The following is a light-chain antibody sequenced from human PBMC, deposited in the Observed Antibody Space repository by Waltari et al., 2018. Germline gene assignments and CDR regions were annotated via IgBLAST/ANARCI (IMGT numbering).Light chain of an antibody. V-gene: IGLV3-19*01. CDR2: DKN. CDR3: HSRDASGVGGS. CDR1: SLRSYY. J-gene: IGLJ2*01. Sequence: SSELPQDPAVSVAMGQTVRITCQGDSLRSYYASWYQQRPGQAPRLVMYDKNNRPSGVPDRFSGSSSHNTASLTITGAQAEDEASYYCHSRDASGVGGSFGGGTKLTVL.